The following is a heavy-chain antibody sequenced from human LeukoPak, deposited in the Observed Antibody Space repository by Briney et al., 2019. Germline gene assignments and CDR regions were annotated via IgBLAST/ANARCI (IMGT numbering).Heavy chain of an antibody. V-gene: IGHV3-64D*06. Sequence: GGSLRLSCSASGLTFSNYAMHWFRQAPGKGLEYVSAISSNWGRTYYADSVKGRFTISRDNSKNTLFLQMSSLRVEDTAVYYCVKVAVGGTLDYWGQGTLVTVSS. CDR2: ISSNWGRT. CDR1: GLTFSNYA. J-gene: IGHJ4*02. CDR3: VKVAVGGTLDY. D-gene: IGHD1-26*01.